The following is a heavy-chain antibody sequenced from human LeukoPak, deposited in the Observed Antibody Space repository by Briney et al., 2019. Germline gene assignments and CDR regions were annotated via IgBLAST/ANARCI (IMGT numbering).Heavy chain of an antibody. CDR1: GYTFTGYY. CDR3: ARDGVVVPAEGMDV. CDR2: INPNSGGT. V-gene: IGHV1-2*02. J-gene: IGHJ6*02. Sequence: GASVKVSCKASGYTFTGYYMHWVRQAPGQGLEWTGWINPNSGGTNYAQKFQGRVTMTRDTSISTAYMELSRLRSDDTAVYYCARDGVVVPAEGMDVWGQGTTVTVPS. D-gene: IGHD2-2*01.